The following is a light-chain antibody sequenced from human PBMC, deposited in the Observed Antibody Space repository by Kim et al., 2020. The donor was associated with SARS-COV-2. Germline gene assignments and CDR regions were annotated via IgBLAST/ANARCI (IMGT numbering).Light chain of an antibody. CDR3: QQYHNSPLT. J-gene: IGKJ4*01. CDR1: QSVSSSY. V-gene: IGKV3D-20*01. Sequence: EIVLTQSPATLSLSPGERATLSCEASQSVSSSYLAWYQQKPGLAPRLVIYDATIRATGIPDRFSGSGSGTDFTLTISRLEPEDFAMYYCQQYHNSPLTFGGGTKLEI. CDR2: DAT.